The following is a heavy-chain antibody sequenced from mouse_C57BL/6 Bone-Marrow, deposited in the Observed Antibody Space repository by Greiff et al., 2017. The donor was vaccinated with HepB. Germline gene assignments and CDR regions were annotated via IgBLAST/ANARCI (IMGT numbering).Heavy chain of an antibody. V-gene: IGHV5-12*01. CDR1: GFTFSDYY. J-gene: IGHJ4*01. CDR2: ISNGGGST. CDR3: ARRGVRPYYYAMDY. Sequence: DVMLVESGGGLVRPGGSLKLSCAASGFTFSDYYMYWVRQTPEKRLEWVAYISNGGGSTYYPDTVKGRFTISRDNAKNTLYLQMSRLKSEDTAMYYCARRGVRPYYYAMDYWGQGTSVTVSS.